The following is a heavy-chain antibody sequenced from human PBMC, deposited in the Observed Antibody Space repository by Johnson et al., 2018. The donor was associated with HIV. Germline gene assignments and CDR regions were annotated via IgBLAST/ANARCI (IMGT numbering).Heavy chain of an antibody. J-gene: IGHJ3*02. V-gene: IGHV3-64*01. CDR2: INWNGDTT. CDR3: ARDPSSSSAFDI. Sequence: VQLVESGGGVVQPGRSLRLSCAASGFTFSSYAMHWVRQAPGKGLEWVSGINWNGDTTYYANSVKGRFTISRDNSKNTVYLQMGSLRPDDMAVYYCARDPSSSSAFDIWGQGTMVTVSS. CDR1: GFTFSSYA. D-gene: IGHD6-6*01.